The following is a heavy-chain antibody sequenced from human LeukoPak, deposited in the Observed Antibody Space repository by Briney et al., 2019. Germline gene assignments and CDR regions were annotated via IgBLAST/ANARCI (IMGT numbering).Heavy chain of an antibody. V-gene: IGHV1-2*02. CDR1: EYTFTDYY. D-gene: IGHD3-10*01. CDR2: INPNSGGT. CDR3: ARDFSGSGSYYNGRWFDP. J-gene: IGHJ5*02. Sequence: ASVKVSSKASEYTFTDYYIYWVRQAPGQGLEWMGWINPNSGGTNYARNFQGRVTMTRDTSISTAYMELTSLRSDDTAVYYCARDFSGSGSYYNGRWFDPWGQGTLVTVSS.